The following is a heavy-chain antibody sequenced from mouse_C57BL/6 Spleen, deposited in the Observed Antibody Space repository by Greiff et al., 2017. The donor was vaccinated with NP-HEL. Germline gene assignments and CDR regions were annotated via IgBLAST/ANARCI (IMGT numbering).Heavy chain of an antibody. CDR3: TEAYYSNSWYFDV. CDR2: IDPETGGT. CDR1: GYTFTDYE. D-gene: IGHD2-5*01. Sequence: VQLQQSGAELVRPGASVTLSCKASGYTFTDYEMHWVKQTPVHGLEWIGAIDPETGGTAYNQKFKGKAILTADKSSSTAYMELRSLTSEDSAVYYCTEAYYSNSWYFDVWGTGTTVTVSS. J-gene: IGHJ1*03. V-gene: IGHV1-15*01.